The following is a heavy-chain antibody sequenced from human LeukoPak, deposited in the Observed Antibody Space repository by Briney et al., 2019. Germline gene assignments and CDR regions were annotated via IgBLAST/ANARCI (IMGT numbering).Heavy chain of an antibody. V-gene: IGHV4-34*01. CDR3: AREGDYLNRGWFDP. CDR2: INHSGST. J-gene: IGHJ5*02. Sequence: PSETLSLTCAVYGGSFSGYYWSWIRQPPGKGLEWIGEINHSGSTNYNPSLKSRVTMSVDTSKNQFSLKLSSVTAADTAVYYCAREGDYLNRGWFDPWGQGTLVTVSS. CDR1: GGSFSGYY. D-gene: IGHD4-17*01.